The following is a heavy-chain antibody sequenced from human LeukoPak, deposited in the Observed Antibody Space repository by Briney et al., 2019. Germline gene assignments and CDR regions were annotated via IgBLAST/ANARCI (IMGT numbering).Heavy chain of an antibody. CDR3: VRDLILVWTPGDDFDH. CDR1: GFTFSNYW. CDR2: INERATII. Sequence: GGSLRLSCAASGFTFSNYWMHWVRQAPGKGLEWVSRINERATIISYADSVKGRFTISRENARNTLYLQMNSLTAEDTAVYYCVRDLILVWTPGDDFDHWGQGTLVTVPS. D-gene: IGHD3-16*01. V-gene: IGHV3-74*01. J-gene: IGHJ4*02.